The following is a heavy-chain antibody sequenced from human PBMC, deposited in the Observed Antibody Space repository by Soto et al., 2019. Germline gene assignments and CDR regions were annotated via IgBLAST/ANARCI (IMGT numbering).Heavy chain of an antibody. V-gene: IGHV1-24*01. Sequence: ASVKVSCKASGYTFTGYYMHWVRQAPGKGLEWMGGFDPEDGETIYAQKFQGRVTMTEDTSTDTAYMELSSLRSEDTAVYYCATAYSSPTKLDYWGQGTLVTVSS. J-gene: IGHJ4*02. D-gene: IGHD6-13*01. CDR3: ATAYSSPTKLDY. CDR2: FDPEDGET. CDR1: GYTFTGYY.